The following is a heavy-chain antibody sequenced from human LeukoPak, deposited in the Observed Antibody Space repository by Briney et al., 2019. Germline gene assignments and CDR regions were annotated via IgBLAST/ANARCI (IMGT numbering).Heavy chain of an antibody. D-gene: IGHD5-18*01. J-gene: IGHJ4*02. CDR3: AREGVGYSYGATCFDY. Sequence: GGSLRLSCAASGFTFSGYSMNWVRQAPGKGLEWVSSISSSSSYIYYADSVKGRFTISRDNAKNSLYLQMNSLRAEDTAVYYWAREGVGYSYGATCFDYWGPGTLVTVSS. CDR1: GFTFSGYS. CDR2: ISSSSSYI. V-gene: IGHV3-21*01.